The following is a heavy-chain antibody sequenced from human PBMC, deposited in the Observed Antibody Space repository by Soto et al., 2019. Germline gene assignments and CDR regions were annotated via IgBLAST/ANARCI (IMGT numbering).Heavy chain of an antibody. Sequence: PWETLSLTCAVSGGSISSSNWWSWVRQPPGEGLEWIGEIYHSASTNYNPSLKSRVTISVDKSKNQFSLKLSSVTAADTAVYYCASWGARGRSYYDSSGYYWGQGTLVTVSS. CDR2: IYHSAST. J-gene: IGHJ4*02. CDR3: ASWGARGRSYYDSSGYY. D-gene: IGHD3-22*01. CDR1: GGSISSSNW. V-gene: IGHV4-4*02.